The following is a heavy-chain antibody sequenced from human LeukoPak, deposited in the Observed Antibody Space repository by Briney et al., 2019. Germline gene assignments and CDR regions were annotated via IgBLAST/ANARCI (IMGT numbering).Heavy chain of an antibody. D-gene: IGHD4-23*01. CDR1: GFTFSSYA. CDR3: AKSPYVGDHGGPSA. J-gene: IGHJ5*02. Sequence: PGGSLRLSCAASGFTFSSYAMSWVRQAPGKGPEWVSAISGGGGNTYYADSVKGRFTISRDDSKNTLFLQMNSLRAEDTAVYYCAKSPYVGDHGGPSAWGQGTLVTVSS. V-gene: IGHV3-23*01. CDR2: ISGGGGNT.